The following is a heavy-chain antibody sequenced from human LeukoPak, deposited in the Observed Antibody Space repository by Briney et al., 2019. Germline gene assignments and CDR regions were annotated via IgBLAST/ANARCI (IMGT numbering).Heavy chain of an antibody. CDR1: GGTFNNYA. CDR2: VVPMFGIR. J-gene: IGHJ4*02. CDR3: ATEPSRSYSFDHLGF. D-gene: IGHD5-12*01. V-gene: IGHV1-69*04. Sequence: SVKVSCKTSGGTFNNYAISWVRQAPGQGLEWMGRVVPMFGIRNYPQTFRGRVNITADKATNTVYMELRSLRAEDTAIYYCATEPSRSYSFDHLGFWGLGTPVTVSS.